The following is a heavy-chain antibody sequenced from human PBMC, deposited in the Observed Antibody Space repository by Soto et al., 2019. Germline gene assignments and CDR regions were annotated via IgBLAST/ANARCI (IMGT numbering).Heavy chain of an antibody. D-gene: IGHD6-13*01. V-gene: IGHV3-74*01. J-gene: IGHJ4*02. CDR1: GFTFSTYW. Sequence: EVQLVESGGGLVQPGGSLRLSCAASGFTFSTYWMHWVRQAPGKGLVWVSHITSDGTITTYADSVKGRFTISRDNAKNTLSLQMNSLRAEDTAVYYCARGAGGFDYWGQGTLVTGSS. CDR3: ARGAGGFDY. CDR2: ITSDGTIT.